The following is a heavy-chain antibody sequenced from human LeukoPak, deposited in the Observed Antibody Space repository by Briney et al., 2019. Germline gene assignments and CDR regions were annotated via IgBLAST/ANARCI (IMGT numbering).Heavy chain of an antibody. CDR3: ARDLVVGGASRLDS. V-gene: IGHV4-31*03. J-gene: IGHJ4*02. CDR1: GGSISSPGHY. CDR2: IYYSGST. D-gene: IGHD2-15*01. Sequence: PSETLSLTCTVSGGSISSPGHYWGWIRQHPGKGLEWIGYIYYSGSTYYNPSLESRAAISVDTSKNQFSLKLSFVTAADTAVYYCARDLVVGGASRLDSWGQGTLVTVSS.